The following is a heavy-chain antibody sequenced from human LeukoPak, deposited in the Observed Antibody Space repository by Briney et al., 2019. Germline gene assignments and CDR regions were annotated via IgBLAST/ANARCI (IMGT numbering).Heavy chain of an antibody. V-gene: IGHV3-23*01. CDR3: AKPPPDSSSWLFDY. J-gene: IGHJ4*02. D-gene: IGHD6-13*01. Sequence: GGSLRLSCAASGFTFSTYAMSWVRQAPGKRLEWVSTISGNGGTTYYADSVKGRFTISRDNSKNTLYLQMNSLRVEDTAVYYCAKPPPDSSSWLFDYWGQGTLVTVSS. CDR1: GFTFSTYA. CDR2: ISGNGGTT.